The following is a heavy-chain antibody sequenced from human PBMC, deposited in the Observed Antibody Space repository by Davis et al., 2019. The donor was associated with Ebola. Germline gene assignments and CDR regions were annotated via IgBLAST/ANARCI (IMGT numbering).Heavy chain of an antibody. J-gene: IGHJ4*02. CDR1: GFPFSGYN. CDR2: INSNSYYI. Sequence: PGGSLRLSCEASGFPFSGYNMGWVRQAPGKGLEWVSSINSNSYYIEYADSVKGRFTISRDNAKKSLYLQLNSLRVEDTAVYYCVRPMGARWGQGTLVTVSS. CDR3: VRPMGAR. D-gene: IGHD4/OR15-4a*01. V-gene: IGHV3-21*01.